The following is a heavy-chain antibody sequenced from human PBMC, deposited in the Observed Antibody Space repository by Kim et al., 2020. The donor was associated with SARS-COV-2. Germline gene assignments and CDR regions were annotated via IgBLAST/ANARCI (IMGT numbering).Heavy chain of an antibody. V-gene: IGHV1-2*02. CDR2: INLNSGGT. Sequence: ASVKVSCKASGYTFTGYYMHWVRQAPGQGLEWMGWINLNSGGTNYAQKFQGRVTMTRDTSISTAYMELSRLRSDATAVYYFATERGIYGSGSYGLFDYWG. D-gene: IGHD3-10*01. CDR1: GYTFTGYY. CDR3: ATERGIYGSGSYGLFDY. J-gene: IGHJ4*01.